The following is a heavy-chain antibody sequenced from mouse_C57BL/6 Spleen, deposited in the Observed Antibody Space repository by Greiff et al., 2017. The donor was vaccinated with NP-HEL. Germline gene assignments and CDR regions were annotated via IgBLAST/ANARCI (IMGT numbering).Heavy chain of an antibody. Sequence: QVQLKQPGAELVKPGASVKLSCKASGYTFTSYWMHWVKQRPGQGLEWIGMIHPNSGSTNYNEKFKSKATLTVDKSSSKAYMQLSSLTSEDSAVYYCARNWDAWFAYWGQGTLVTVSA. J-gene: IGHJ3*01. D-gene: IGHD4-1*01. V-gene: IGHV1-64*01. CDR2: IHPNSGST. CDR1: GYTFTSYW. CDR3: ARNWDAWFAY.